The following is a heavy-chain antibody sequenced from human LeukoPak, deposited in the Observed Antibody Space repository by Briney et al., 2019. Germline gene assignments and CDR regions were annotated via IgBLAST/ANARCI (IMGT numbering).Heavy chain of an antibody. CDR2: ISYDGSNK. CDR1: GFTFSSYG. CDR3: ARVRMVRGVYCWFDP. V-gene: IGHV3-30*03. Sequence: PGGSLRLSCAASGFTFSSYGMHWVRQAPGKGLEWVAVISYDGSNKYYADSVKGRFTISRDNSKNTLYLQMNSLRAEDTAVYYCARVRMVRGVYCWFDPWGQGTLVTVSS. D-gene: IGHD3-10*01. J-gene: IGHJ5*02.